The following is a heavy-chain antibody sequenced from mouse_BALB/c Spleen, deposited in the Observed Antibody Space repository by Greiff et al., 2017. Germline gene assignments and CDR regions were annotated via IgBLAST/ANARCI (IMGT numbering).Heavy chain of an antibody. V-gene: IGHV5-12-1*01. CDR3: ARQRGYYGSSSYYYAMDY. Sequence: EVQRVESGGGLVKPGGSLKLSCAASGFAFSSYDMSWVRQTPEKRLEWVAYISSGGGSTYYPDTVKGRFTISRDNAKNTLYLQMSSLKSEDTAMYYCARQRGYYGSSSYYYAMDYWGQGTSVTVSS. CDR2: ISSGGGST. J-gene: IGHJ4*01. CDR1: GFAFSSYD. D-gene: IGHD1-1*01.